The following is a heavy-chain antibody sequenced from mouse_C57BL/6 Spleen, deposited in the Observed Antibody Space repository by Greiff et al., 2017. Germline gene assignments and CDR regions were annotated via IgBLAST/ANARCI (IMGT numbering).Heavy chain of an antibody. CDR3: TRRKIITTVVATDYYAMDY. V-gene: IGHV1-15*01. CDR2: IDPETGGT. D-gene: IGHD1-1*01. J-gene: IGHJ4*01. Sequence: VQLQQPGAELVRPGASVTLSCKASGYTFTDYEMHWVKQTPVHGLEWIGAIDPETGGTAYNQKFKGKAILTADKSSSTAYMELRRLTSEDSAVYYCTRRKIITTVVATDYYAMDYWGQGTSVTVSS. CDR1: GYTFTDYE.